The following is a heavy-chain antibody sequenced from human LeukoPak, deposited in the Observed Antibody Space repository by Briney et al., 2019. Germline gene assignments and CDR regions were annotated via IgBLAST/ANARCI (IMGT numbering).Heavy chain of an antibody. CDR2: INPSGGST. CDR1: GYTFTSYY. CDR3: ARDAPGIAVAGSY. J-gene: IGHJ4*02. D-gene: IGHD6-19*01. V-gene: IGHV1-46*01. Sequence: GASVKVSCKASGYTFTSYYMHWVRQAPGQGLEWMGIINPSGGSTSYAQKFQGRVTITADESTSTAYMELSSLRSEDTAVYYCARDAPGIAVAGSYWGQGTLVTVSS.